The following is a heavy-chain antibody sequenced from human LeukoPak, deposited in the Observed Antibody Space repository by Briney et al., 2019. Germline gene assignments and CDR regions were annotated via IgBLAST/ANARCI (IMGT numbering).Heavy chain of an antibody. J-gene: IGHJ4*02. V-gene: IGHV4-30-2*01. CDR3: ARGGVDTLFDY. D-gene: IGHD2-8*01. CDR1: GGSISSDGYY. Sequence: SQTLSLTCTVSGGSISSDGYYWSWIRQPPGKGPGWIGYIYQSGSTYYNPSLKSRVTISLDRSKNQFSLKLSSVTAADTAVYYCARGGVDTLFDYWGQGTLVTVSS. CDR2: IYQSGST.